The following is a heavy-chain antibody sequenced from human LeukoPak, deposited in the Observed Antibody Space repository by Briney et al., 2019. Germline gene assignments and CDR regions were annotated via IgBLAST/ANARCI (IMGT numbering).Heavy chain of an antibody. J-gene: IGHJ4*02. V-gene: IGHV3-23*01. D-gene: IGHD4-17*01. CDR1: GFTFSSYA. Sequence: GGSLRLSYAASGFTFSSYAMSWVRQAPGKGLEWVSAISGSGGSTYYADSVKGRFTISRDNSKNTLYLQVNSLRAEDTAVYYCAKELYYGDYYFDYWGQGTLVTVSS. CDR2: ISGSGGST. CDR3: AKELYYGDYYFDY.